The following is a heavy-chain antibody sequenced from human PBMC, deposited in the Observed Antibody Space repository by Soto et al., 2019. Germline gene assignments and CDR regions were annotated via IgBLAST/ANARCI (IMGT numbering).Heavy chain of an antibody. D-gene: IGHD1-1*01. Sequence: QVHLVQSGAEVKNPGASVKVSCKGSGYDFTTYGITWVRQAPGQGHEWMAWISAHNGNTNYAPNLQGRVTVTRDTSTSTAYIELRSLRSDDTAVYYCARGRYGDYWGQGALVTVSS. CDR1: GYDFTTYG. CDR3: ARGRYGDY. V-gene: IGHV1-18*01. J-gene: IGHJ4*02. CDR2: ISAHNGNT.